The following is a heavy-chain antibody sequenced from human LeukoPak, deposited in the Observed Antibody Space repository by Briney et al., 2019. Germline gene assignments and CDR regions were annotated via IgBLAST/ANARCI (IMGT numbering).Heavy chain of an antibody. J-gene: IGHJ4*02. V-gene: IGHV4-59*01. Sequence: KPSETLSLTCTVSSGSITGYYWNWIRQPPGKGLEWLGYIYHTGCTKYNHSLKSRVTISLDTSKNQFSLKLSSVTAADTAVYYCAAFRDGYNWHLDSWGQGTLVTVSS. D-gene: IGHD5-24*01. CDR3: AAFRDGYNWHLDS. CDR2: IYHTGCT. CDR1: SGSITGYY.